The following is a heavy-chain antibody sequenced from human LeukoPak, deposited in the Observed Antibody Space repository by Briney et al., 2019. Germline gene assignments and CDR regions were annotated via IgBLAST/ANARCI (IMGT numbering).Heavy chain of an antibody. V-gene: IGHV3-23*01. CDR3: ARDHYADY. CDR1: GFTFSTCA. Sequence: GGSLRLSCAASGFTFSTCAMSWVRQAPGKGLQWVSTISGGGSSIYYADSVKGRFTFSRDNSKNTLYLQMNSLRAEDTAVYYCARDHYADYWGQGTLVTVSS. J-gene: IGHJ4*02. CDR2: ISGGGSSI.